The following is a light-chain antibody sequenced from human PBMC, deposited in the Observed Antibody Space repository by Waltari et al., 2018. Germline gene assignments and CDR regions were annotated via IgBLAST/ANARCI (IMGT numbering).Light chain of an antibody. V-gene: IGKV1-33*01. CDR3: LQFDTAWLS. Sequence: QLTQSPSSLSASVWDEITITCQASQAIYDFLSWYQQKPGQAPRLLIYHASNLETGVPSRFSGSGYGTQFSLTISGLLPEDFATYYCLQFDTAWLSFGGGTKVEIK. CDR2: HAS. J-gene: IGKJ4*01. CDR1: QAIYDF.